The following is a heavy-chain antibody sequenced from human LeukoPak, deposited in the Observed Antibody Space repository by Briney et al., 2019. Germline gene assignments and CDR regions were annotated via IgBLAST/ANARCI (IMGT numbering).Heavy chain of an antibody. J-gene: IGHJ4*02. CDR3: ARYCRTTSCYTHDY. V-gene: IGHV4-39*07. Sequence: SETLSLTCTVSGGSISSSSYFWGWIRQPPGKGLEWIGSIYYSGSTYYNPSLKSRVTISVDTSKNQFSLRLSSVTAADTAVYYCARYCRTTSCYTHDYWSQGTLVTVSS. D-gene: IGHD2-2*01. CDR1: GGSISSSSYF. CDR2: IYYSGST.